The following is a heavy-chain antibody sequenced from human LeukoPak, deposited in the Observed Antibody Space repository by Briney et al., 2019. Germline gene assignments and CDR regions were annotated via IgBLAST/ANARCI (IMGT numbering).Heavy chain of an antibody. V-gene: IGHV1-18*01. Sequence: ASVKVSCTTSGYTFTSYSITWVRQAPGQGLEWMGWISPYKGNTNYAQKFQGRVTLTTDSSTSTAYMELTGLRSDDTAVFYCARALYLGSYSEGYWGQGTLVTVS. J-gene: IGHJ4*02. CDR2: ISPYKGNT. CDR3: ARALYLGSYSEGY. D-gene: IGHD1-26*01. CDR1: GYTFTSYS.